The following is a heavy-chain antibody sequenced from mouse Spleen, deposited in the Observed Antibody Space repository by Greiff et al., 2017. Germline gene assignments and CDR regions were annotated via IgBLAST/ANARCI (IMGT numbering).Heavy chain of an antibody. CDR3: ARDGNHAMDY. Sequence: EVQLVESGGGLVQPGGSRKLSCAASGFTFSSFGMHWVRQAPEKGLEWVAYISSGSSTIYYADTVKGRFTISRDNPKNTLFLQMTSLRSEDTAMYYCARDGNHAMDYWGQGTSVTVSS. J-gene: IGHJ4*01. D-gene: IGHD2-1*01. V-gene: IGHV5-17*02. CDR1: GFTFSSFG. CDR2: ISSGSSTI.